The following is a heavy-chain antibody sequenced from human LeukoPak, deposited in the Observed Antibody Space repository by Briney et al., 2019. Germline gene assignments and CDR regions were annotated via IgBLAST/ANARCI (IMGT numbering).Heavy chain of an antibody. CDR3: ARDPEGDDYGDY. Sequence: SETLSLTCTVSGGSISSSSYYWGWIRQPPGKGLEWIGSIYYSGSTYYNPSLKSRVTISVDTSKNQFSLKLSSVTAADTAVYYCARDPEGDDYGDYVGQGTLVTVSS. CDR2: IYYSGST. J-gene: IGHJ4*02. CDR1: GGSISSSSYY. V-gene: IGHV4-39*07.